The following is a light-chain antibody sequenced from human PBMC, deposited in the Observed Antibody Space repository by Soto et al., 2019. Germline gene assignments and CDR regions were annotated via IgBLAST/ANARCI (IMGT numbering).Light chain of an antibody. CDR2: WAS. V-gene: IGKV4-1*01. CDR3: QQYSSTPRT. J-gene: IGKJ1*01. Sequence: DIVMTQSPDSLAVSLGEAATINCKSSQSVLYSSNNKNYLAWFQQKPGQPPKLLIYWASTRQSGVPDRFSGSGSGTDFTLTISSLQADDVGVYYCQQYSSTPRTFGQGTKVEIK. CDR1: QSVLYSSNNKNY.